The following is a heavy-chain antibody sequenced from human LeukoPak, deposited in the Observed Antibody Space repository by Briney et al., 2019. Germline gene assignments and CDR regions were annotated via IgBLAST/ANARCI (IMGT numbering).Heavy chain of an antibody. V-gene: IGHV3-21*01. Sequence: GGSLRLSCAASGFTFSTYSMNWVRQAPGKGLEWVSFISSSSEYIYYANSVKGRFTISRDNAKNSLYLQMNSLRAEDTAVYYCARELSVEEHPYDSSGYYSFPLDYWGQGTLVTVSS. CDR1: GFTFSTYS. CDR3: ARELSVEEHPYDSSGYYSFPLDY. D-gene: IGHD3-22*01. CDR2: ISSSSEYI. J-gene: IGHJ4*02.